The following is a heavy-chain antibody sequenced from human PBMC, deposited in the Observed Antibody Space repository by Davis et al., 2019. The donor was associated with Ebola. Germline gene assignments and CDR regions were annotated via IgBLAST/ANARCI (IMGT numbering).Heavy chain of an antibody. CDR3: ARHVYGDYFFDH. CDR2: IKQDGSEK. CDR1: GFAFSSYW. J-gene: IGHJ4*02. Sequence: GESLKISCAASGFAFSSYWMSWVRQAPGKGLEWVANIKQDGSEKYYVDSVKGRFTISRDNAKNSLYLQMNSLRAEDTAVYYCARHVYGDYFFDHWGQGTLVTVSS. D-gene: IGHD4-17*01. V-gene: IGHV3-7*01.